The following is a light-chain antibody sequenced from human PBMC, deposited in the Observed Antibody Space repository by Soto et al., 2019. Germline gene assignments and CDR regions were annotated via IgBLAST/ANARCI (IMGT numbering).Light chain of an antibody. CDR1: RTVDSTY. V-gene: IGKV3-20*01. Sequence: EIVLTQSQCTLSLSPGQRSTVCCMSSRTVDSTYLAWYQQKPGQAPRLLIYAVSDRATGIPDRFSGSGSGTDFTLTISRLEPEDFAVYYCQQYVGSSRTFGQGTKVDIK. J-gene: IGKJ1*01. CDR3: QQYVGSSRT. CDR2: AVS.